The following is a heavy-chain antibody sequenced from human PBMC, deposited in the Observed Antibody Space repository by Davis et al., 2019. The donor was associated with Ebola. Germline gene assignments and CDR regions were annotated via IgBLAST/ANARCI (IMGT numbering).Heavy chain of an antibody. CDR3: ARGDGILHFFDY. Sequence: LRLSCTVSGGSVSSGSYYWSWIRQPPGKGLEWIGYIYYSGSTYYNPSLKSRVTISVDTSKNQFSLKLSSVTAADTAVYYCARGDGILHFFDYWGQGTLVTVSS. J-gene: IGHJ4*02. CDR2: IYYSGST. CDR1: GGSVSSGSYY. V-gene: IGHV4-30-4*01.